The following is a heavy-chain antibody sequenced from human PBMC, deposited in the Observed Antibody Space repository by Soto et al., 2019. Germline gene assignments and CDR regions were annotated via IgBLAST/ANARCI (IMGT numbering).Heavy chain of an antibody. Sequence: GASVKVSCKASGFTFTSSAVQWVRQARGQRLEWIGWIVVGSGNTNYAQKFQERVTITRDMSTSTAYMELSSLRSEDTAVYYCAADLTPLQRYCSSTSCPYYYYGMDVWGQGTTVTVSS. D-gene: IGHD2-2*01. V-gene: IGHV1-58*01. CDR2: IVVGSGNT. J-gene: IGHJ6*02. CDR3: AADLTPLQRYCSSTSCPYYYYGMDV. CDR1: GFTFTSSA.